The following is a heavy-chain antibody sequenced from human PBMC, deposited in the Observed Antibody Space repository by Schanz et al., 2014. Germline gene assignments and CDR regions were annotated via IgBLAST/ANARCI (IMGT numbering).Heavy chain of an antibody. J-gene: IGHJ2*01. Sequence: QVQLVQSGAEVKKPGASVKVSCKASGYTTFTDYYIHWVRQAPGQGLEWMGWINPNSGDTNYAQKYQGWGTMTRDTSISTAYMEVSRLKSDDTAVYYCARLSVAGRPHVNYWYFDLWGRGTLVTVSS. D-gene: IGHD6-19*01. CDR1: GYTTFTDYY. CDR2: INPNSGDT. CDR3: ARLSVAGRPHVNYWYFDL. V-gene: IGHV1-2*04.